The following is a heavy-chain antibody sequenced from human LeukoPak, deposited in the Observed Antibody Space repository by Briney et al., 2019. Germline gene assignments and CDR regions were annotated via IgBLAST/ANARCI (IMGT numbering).Heavy chain of an antibody. Sequence: GGSLRLSCAASGFTFSRYWMHWVRQAPGKGLVWVSRINSDGSSTSYADSVKGRCTISRDNAKITLYLQMNSLRAEDTAVYYCARDPGSSGWSSKEYWGQGTLVSVSS. CDR1: GFTFSRYW. V-gene: IGHV3-74*01. J-gene: IGHJ4*02. CDR2: INSDGSST. CDR3: ARDPGSSGWSSKEY. D-gene: IGHD6-19*01.